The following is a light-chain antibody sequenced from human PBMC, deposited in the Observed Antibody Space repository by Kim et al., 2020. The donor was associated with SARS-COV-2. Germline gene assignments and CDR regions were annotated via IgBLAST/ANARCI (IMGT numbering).Light chain of an antibody. V-gene: IGKV3-11*01. J-gene: IGKJ4*01. CDR1: QSASTY. Sequence: LSPGERATLSCRASQSASTYFAWYQQSSGQAPRVLIYDASNRATGIPARFSCSGSGTDFTRTISSLQPEDFAVYYCQQRSSSPLTFGGGTKVDIK. CDR2: DAS. CDR3: QQRSSSPLT.